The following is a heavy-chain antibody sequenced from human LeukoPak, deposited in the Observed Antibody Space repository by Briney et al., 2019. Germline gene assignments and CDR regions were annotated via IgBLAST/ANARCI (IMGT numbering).Heavy chain of an antibody. V-gene: IGHV3-23*01. D-gene: IGHD3-10*01. CDR3: AKKEAYYYGSGSDYFDY. CDR1: GFTFSSYA. CDR2: IRGSGGST. Sequence: GGSLRLSCAASGFTFSSYAVSWVRQAPGRGLEWVSAIRGSGGSTYHADSVKGRFTISRDNSKNTLYLQMNCLRAEDTAVYYCAKKEAYYYGSGSDYFDYWGQGTLVTVSS. J-gene: IGHJ4*02.